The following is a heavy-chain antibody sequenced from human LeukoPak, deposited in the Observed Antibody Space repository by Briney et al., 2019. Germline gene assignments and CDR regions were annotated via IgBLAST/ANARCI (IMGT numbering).Heavy chain of an antibody. D-gene: IGHD2-15*01. CDR1: GFTFSSYG. CDR2: IRYDGSNK. CDR3: AKVPGYCSGGSCYYDAFDI. J-gene: IGHJ3*02. V-gene: IGHV3-30*02. Sequence: GGSLRLSCAASGFTFSSYGMHWVRQAPGKGLEWVAFIRYDGSNKYYADSVKGRFTISRDNSKNTLYLQMNSLRAEDTAVYYCAKVPGYCSGGSCYYDAFDIWGQGTMVTVSS.